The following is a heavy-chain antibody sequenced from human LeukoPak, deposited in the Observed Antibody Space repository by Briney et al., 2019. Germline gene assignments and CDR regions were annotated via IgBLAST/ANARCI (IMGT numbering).Heavy chain of an antibody. V-gene: IGHV3-7*01. D-gene: IGHD2/OR15-2a*01. CDR2: INPDGIKR. Sequence: LSLTCAVYGGSFSVYNWSWVRQAPWKGLEWVASINPDGIKRYSADSVKGRFTISRDNARNSLYLQMDSLRVEDTAFYYCARDLAFSRLDYWGQGVLVTVSS. J-gene: IGHJ4*02. CDR3: ARDLAFSRLDY. CDR1: GGSFSVYN.